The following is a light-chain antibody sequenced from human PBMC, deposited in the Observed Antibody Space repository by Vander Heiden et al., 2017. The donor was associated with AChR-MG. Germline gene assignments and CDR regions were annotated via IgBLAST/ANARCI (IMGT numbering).Light chain of an antibody. CDR1: VLVRQF. Sequence: SHELTRPPSVSGFPGHTASTTSSGVVLVRQFARWLQQKPGKAPVVMIYRDSERPSGIPERFSGSSSGTTVTLTISGAEVEDEADYYCYCVADNNLVFGGGTKLTVL. CDR3: YCVADNNLV. J-gene: IGLJ3*02. V-gene: IGLV3-27*01. CDR2: RDS.